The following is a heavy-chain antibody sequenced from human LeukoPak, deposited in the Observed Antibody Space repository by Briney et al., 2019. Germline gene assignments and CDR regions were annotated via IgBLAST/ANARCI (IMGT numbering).Heavy chain of an antibody. D-gene: IGHD1-26*01. Sequence: SETLSLTCAVYGGSFSGYYWSWIRQPPGKGLEWIGEINHSGSTNYNPSLKSRVTISVDTSKNQFSLKLSSVTAADTAVYYCARGPIVGATRGGGYFDYWGQGTLVTVSS. CDR1: GGSFSGYY. V-gene: IGHV4-34*01. J-gene: IGHJ4*02. CDR2: INHSGST. CDR3: ARGPIVGATRGGGYFDY.